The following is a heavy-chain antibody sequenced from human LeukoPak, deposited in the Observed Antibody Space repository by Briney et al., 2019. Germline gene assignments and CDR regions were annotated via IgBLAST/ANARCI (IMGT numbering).Heavy chain of an antibody. D-gene: IGHD5-12*01. CDR2: ISSSNSTI. CDR1: GFTFSNYR. CDR3: AREGAPSGYDYHY. J-gene: IGHJ4*02. Sequence: GGSLRLSCAASGFTFSNYRMNWVRQAPGKGLEWVSYISSSNSTIHYADSVKGRFTISRDNAKNSLYLQMNSLRAEDTAVYYCAREGAPSGYDYHYWGQGTLVTVSS. V-gene: IGHV3-48*01.